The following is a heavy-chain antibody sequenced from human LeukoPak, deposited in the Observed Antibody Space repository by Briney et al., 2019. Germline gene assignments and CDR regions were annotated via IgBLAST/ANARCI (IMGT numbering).Heavy chain of an antibody. CDR2: INPNSGGT. V-gene: IGHV1-2*02. J-gene: IGHJ4*02. Sequence: ASVKVSCKASGYTVTGYYMHWVRQAPGQGLEWMGWINPNSGGTNYAQKLQGRVTMTRDTSISTAYMELSRLRSDDTAVYYCARVPIYCSSTSCFPDYWGQGTLVTVSS. D-gene: IGHD2-2*01. CDR1: GYTVTGYY. CDR3: ARVPIYCSSTSCFPDY.